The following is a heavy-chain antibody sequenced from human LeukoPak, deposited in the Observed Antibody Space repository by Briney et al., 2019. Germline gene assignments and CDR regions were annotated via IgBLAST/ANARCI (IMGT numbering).Heavy chain of an antibody. V-gene: IGHV3-15*01. CDR3: ITGRRGSYLRSVDY. J-gene: IGHJ4*02. Sequence: GGSLRLSCAASGFTFSNAWMNWVRQAPGLGLEWVGRIKSKTDGGTADYAAPVKGRFTISRDDSEDTVYLQMNSLKTEDTAVYYCITGRRGSYLRSVDYWGQGTLVTVSS. CDR1: GFTFSNAW. CDR2: IKSKTDGGTA. D-gene: IGHD1-26*01.